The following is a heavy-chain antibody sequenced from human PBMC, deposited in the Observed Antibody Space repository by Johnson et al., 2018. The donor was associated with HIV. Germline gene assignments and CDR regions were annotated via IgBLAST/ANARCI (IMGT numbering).Heavy chain of an antibody. CDR2: ISYDGSNK. J-gene: IGHJ3*02. CDR3: ANFYTDNTLGLFGAFDI. D-gene: IGHD1-1*01. V-gene: IGHV3-30*18. CDR1: GFTFSSYE. Sequence: QMLLVESGGGVVQPGGSLRLSCAASGFTFSSYEMNWVRQAPGKGLEWVAVISYDGSNKYYADSVKGRFTISRDNSKNTLYLQMNSLRAEDTAVYYCANFYTDNTLGLFGAFDIWGQGTMVTVSS.